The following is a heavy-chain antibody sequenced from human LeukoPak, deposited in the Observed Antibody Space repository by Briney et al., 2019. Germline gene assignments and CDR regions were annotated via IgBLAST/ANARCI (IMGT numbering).Heavy chain of an antibody. J-gene: IGHJ4*02. CDR1: GYSFTSYW. CDR3: ARRYTGYSSGWQFDY. Sequence: GESLKISCKGSGYSFTSYWIGWVRQVPGKGLEWMGIIYPGDSDTRYSPSFQGQVTISADKSISTAYLQWSSLKASDTAMYYCARRYTGYSSGWQFDYWGQGTLVTVSS. D-gene: IGHD6-19*01. V-gene: IGHV5-51*01. CDR2: IYPGDSDT.